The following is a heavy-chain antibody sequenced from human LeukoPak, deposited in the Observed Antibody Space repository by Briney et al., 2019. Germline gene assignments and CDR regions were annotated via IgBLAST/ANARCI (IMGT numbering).Heavy chain of an antibody. CDR2: ISSSSSTV. D-gene: IGHD3-10*01. CDR3: ARDSIGESPLPALDY. V-gene: IGHV3-48*04. CDR1: GFTFSSYS. J-gene: IGHJ4*02. Sequence: HAGGSLRLSCAASGFTFSSYSMNWVRQAPGKGLEWVSYISSSSSTVYYADSVKGRFTISRGNAKNSLYLQMNSLRAEDTAVYYCARDSIGESPLPALDYWGQGTLVTVSS.